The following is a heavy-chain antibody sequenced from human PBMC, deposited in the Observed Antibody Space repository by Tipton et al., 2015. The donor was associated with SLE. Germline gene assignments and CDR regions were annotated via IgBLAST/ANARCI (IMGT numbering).Heavy chain of an antibody. V-gene: IGHV4-59*13. D-gene: IGHD3-16*01. J-gene: IGHJ4*02. CDR1: GGSPRSYY. Sequence: TLSLTCTVSGGSPRSYYWSWIRQPPGKGLEWIGYINYSGRTTYTPSLKSRVTISVDTSKSQFSLELRSVTAADTALYYCARSYDPDGYPKFDYWGQGTLVTVSS. CDR2: INYSGRT. CDR3: ARSYDPDGYPKFDY.